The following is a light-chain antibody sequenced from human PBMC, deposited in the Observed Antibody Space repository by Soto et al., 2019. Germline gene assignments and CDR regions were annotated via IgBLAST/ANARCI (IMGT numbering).Light chain of an antibody. CDR1: KLGDRY. J-gene: IGLJ2*01. CDR3: QAWDSSTAV. CDR2: QDN. Sequence: SYELTHPPSVSVSPGQTASITCSGDKLGDRYACWYQQKPGQSPVLVIYQDNKRTSGIPERFSGSNSGNTATLTISGTQAMDEADYYCQAWDSSTAVFGGGTKLTVL. V-gene: IGLV3-1*01.